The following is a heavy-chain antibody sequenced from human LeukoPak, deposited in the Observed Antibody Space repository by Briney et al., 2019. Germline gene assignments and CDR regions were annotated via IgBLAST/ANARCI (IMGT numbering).Heavy chain of an antibody. Sequence: ASVKSSCKTSGYTFTTFGITWVRQAPGQGLEWMGWISTYNTITNYEPKFRGRVTMTRDTSTNTAYMELGGLTSDDTAVYYCARLDTDNRGRYYFDSWGQGTLVTVSS. CDR1: GYTFTTFG. D-gene: IGHD5-18*01. CDR2: ISTYNTIT. J-gene: IGHJ4*02. V-gene: IGHV1-18*01. CDR3: ARLDTDNRGRYYFDS.